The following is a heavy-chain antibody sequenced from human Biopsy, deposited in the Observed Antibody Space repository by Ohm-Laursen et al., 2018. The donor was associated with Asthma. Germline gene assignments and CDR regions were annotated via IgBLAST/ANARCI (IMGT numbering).Heavy chain of an antibody. D-gene: IGHD3-9*01. V-gene: IGHV2-5*02. J-gene: IGHJ5*02. CDR3: ALSQDSGFDDHSPSWFDP. Sequence: TQTLTLTCSFSGFSLRTPGVGVGWIRQSSGKALEWLALIYWDDYNLFRPSLKRRLTITKDPSKNQVVPTMTKMDPVDSGTYYCALSQDSGFDDHSPSWFDPWGQGTLVTVSS. CDR1: GFSLRTPGVG. CDR2: IYWDDYN.